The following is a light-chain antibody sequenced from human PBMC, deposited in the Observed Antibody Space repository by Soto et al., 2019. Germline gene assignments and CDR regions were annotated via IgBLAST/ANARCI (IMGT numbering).Light chain of an antibody. V-gene: IGKV3-20*01. CDR1: QSVSSSY. CDR2: GAS. CDR3: QQSYSTPRT. J-gene: IGKJ1*01. Sequence: TVLTQAPGTLSLSPGERATLSCRASQSVSSSYLAWYQQKPGQTPRLLVYGASSRATGIPDRFSGSGSGTDFTLTISSLQPEDFATYYCQQSYSTPRTFGQGTKVDIK.